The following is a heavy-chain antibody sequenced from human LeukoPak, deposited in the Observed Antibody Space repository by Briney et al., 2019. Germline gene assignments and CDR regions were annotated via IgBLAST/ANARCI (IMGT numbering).Heavy chain of an antibody. Sequence: GGSLRLSCAASGFTFSSYWMHWVRQAPGKGLEWVSTISGSGGTTYSADSVKGRFTISRDNSKNILYLQMNSLRAEDTAVYYCAKDLKGAGNYWGQGTLVTVSS. CDR2: ISGSGGTT. CDR1: GFTFSSYW. D-gene: IGHD1-26*01. CDR3: AKDLKGAGNY. V-gene: IGHV3-23*01. J-gene: IGHJ4*02.